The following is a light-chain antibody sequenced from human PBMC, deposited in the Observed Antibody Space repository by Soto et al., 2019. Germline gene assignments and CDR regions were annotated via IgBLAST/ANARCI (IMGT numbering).Light chain of an antibody. CDR3: QTWGNGFWV. Sequence: QPVLTQSPSASASLGASVRLTCTLNSGHSSYAIAWHQQQPEKGPQFLMKVNSDGSHIKGDGIPDRFSGSSSGAERYLTISSLQSEDEADYYCQTWGNGFWVFGGGTKLTVL. V-gene: IGLV4-69*01. J-gene: IGLJ3*02. CDR1: SGHSSYA. CDR2: VNSDGSH.